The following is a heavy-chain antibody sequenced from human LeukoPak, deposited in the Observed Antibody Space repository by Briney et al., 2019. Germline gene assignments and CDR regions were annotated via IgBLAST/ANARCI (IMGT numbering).Heavy chain of an antibody. V-gene: IGHV3-23*01. CDR3: AKGIGYSSGWLGY. J-gene: IGHJ4*02. Sequence: GGSLRLSCAASGFTFSSYTMNWVRQAPGKGLEWVSVISGSGGSTYYADSVKGRFTISRDNSKNTLYLQMNSLRAEDTAVYYCAKGIGYSSGWLGYWGQGTLVTVSS. CDR2: ISGSGGST. CDR1: GFTFSSYT. D-gene: IGHD6-19*01.